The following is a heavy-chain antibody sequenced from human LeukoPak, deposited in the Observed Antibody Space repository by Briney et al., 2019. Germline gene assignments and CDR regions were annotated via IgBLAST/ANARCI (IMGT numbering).Heavy chain of an antibody. J-gene: IGHJ4*02. CDR1: GSTFSNAW. V-gene: IGHV3-15*01. CDR3: TTDQFDPWYYDSSGFDY. D-gene: IGHD3-22*01. Sequence: GGSLRLSCAASGSTFSNAWMSWVRQAPGKGLEWVGRIKSKTDGGTTDYAAPVKGRFTISRDDSKNTLYLQMNSLKTEDTAVYYCTTDQFDPWYYDSSGFDYWGQGTLVTVSS. CDR2: IKSKTDGGTT.